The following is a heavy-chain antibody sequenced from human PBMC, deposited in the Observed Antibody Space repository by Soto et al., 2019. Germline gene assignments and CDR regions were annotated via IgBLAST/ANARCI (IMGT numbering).Heavy chain of an antibody. CDR1: GFTLSDHD. CDR2: SRDKPQGYST. D-gene: IGHD3-22*01. CDR3: VRATYFSDSSGYTRCLDY. J-gene: IGHJ4*02. V-gene: IGHV3-72*01. Sequence: GGSLRLSCAGPGFTLSDHDIDWVRQAPGKGLEWVGRSRDKPQGYSTAYAASVKGRFTTSREESKNSAYLQMNSLKTEDTAVYYCVRATYFSDSSGYTRCLDYWGQGTLVTVSS.